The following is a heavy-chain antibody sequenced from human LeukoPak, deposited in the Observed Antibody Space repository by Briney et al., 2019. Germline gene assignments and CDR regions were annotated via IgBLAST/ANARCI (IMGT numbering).Heavy chain of an antibody. Sequence: GRSLRLSCAASGFTFSDYYMSWIRQAPGKGLEWVSYISSSSSYTNYADSVKGRFTISRDNAKNSLYLQMNSLRAEDTAVYYCARGYSSSFDYWGQGTLVTVSS. D-gene: IGHD6-19*01. CDR3: ARGYSSSFDY. V-gene: IGHV3-11*06. CDR2: ISSSSSYT. CDR1: GFTFSDYY. J-gene: IGHJ4*02.